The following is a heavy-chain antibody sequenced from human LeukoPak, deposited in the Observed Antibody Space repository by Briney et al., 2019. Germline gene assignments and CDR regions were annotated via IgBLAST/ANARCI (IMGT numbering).Heavy chain of an antibody. D-gene: IGHD6-19*01. CDR3: ARPGSGWYQGDAFDI. CDR1: GFTFDDYG. Sequence: GGSLRLSCAASGFTFDDYGMSRVRQAPGKGLEWVSGINWNGGSTGYADSVKGRFTISRDNAKNSLYLQMNSLRAEDTALYYCARPGSGWYQGDAFDIWGQGTMVTVSS. CDR2: INWNGGST. J-gene: IGHJ3*02. V-gene: IGHV3-20*04.